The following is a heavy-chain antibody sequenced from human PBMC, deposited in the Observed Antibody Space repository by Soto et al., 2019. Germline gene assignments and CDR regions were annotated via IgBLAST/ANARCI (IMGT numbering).Heavy chain of an antibody. CDR1: VFTFSIYA. CDR2: MSPNGNNQ. Sequence: SWWSLRVSCSAPVFTFSIYALHWFRQAPGKGLEWVAVMSPNGNNQYYADSVKGRFTISRDTSKSTLYLQMTSLRPDDTAVYYCATGANFYYDTSRYWVQGTLVTVSS. V-gene: IGHV3-30-3*01. CDR3: ATGANFYYDTSRY. D-gene: IGHD3-22*01. J-gene: IGHJ4*02.